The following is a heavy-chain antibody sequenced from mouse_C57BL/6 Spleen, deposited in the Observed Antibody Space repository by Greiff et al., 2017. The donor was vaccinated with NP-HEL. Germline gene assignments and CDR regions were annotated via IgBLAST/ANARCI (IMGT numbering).Heavy chain of an antibody. D-gene: IGHD1-1*01. V-gene: IGHV1-15*01. Sequence: QVQLQQSGAELVRPGASVTLSCKASGYTFTDYEMHWVKQTPVHGLEWIGAIDPETGGTAYNQKFKGKAIQTADKSSSTAYMELRSLTSEDSAVYYCTRLGLITTVRYFDYWGQGTTLTVSS. CDR1: GYTFTDYE. J-gene: IGHJ2*01. CDR2: IDPETGGT. CDR3: TRLGLITTVRYFDY.